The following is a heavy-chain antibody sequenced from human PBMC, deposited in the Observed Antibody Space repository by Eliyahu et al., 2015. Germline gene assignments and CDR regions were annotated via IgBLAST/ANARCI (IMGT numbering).Heavy chain of an antibody. CDR2: IRYDGSNK. CDR1: GFXFSXYG. J-gene: IGHJ6*02. Sequence: QVQLVXSGGGVVQPGGSLRLSCAAXGFXFSXYGMHWVRQAPGKGLEWVAFIRYDGSNKYYADSVKGRFTISRDNSKNTLYLQMNSLRAEDTAVYYCAKDWGGGYSYVYGMDVWGQGTTVTVSS. D-gene: IGHD5-18*01. CDR3: AKDWGGGYSYVYGMDV. V-gene: IGHV3-30*02.